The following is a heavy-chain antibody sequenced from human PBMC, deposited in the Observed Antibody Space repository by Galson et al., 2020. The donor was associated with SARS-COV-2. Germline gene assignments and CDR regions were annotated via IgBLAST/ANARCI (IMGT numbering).Heavy chain of an antibody. CDR2: ISSSSSYI. J-gene: IGHJ4*02. CDR1: GFTFSSYS. D-gene: IGHD3-10*01. V-gene: IGHV3-21*01. CDR3: ARVVTMVRGVILDY. Sequence: GESLKISCAASGFTFSSYSMNWVRQAPGKGLEWVSSISSSSSYIYYADSVKGRFTISRDNAKNSLYLQMNSLRAEDTALYYCARVVTMVRGVILDYWGQGTLVTVSS.